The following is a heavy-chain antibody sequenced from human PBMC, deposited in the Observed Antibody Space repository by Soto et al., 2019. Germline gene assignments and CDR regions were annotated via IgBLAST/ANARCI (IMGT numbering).Heavy chain of an antibody. D-gene: IGHD3-22*01. Sequence: SGGSLRLSCAASGFTFRSDSMSWVRQAPGKGLEWVSAMSGSGGSTYYADSVKGRFTISRDNSKNTLYLQMNSLRAEDTALYYCAKGGYDSSGYYYYFIYYWGQGTLVTVSS. CDR1: GFTFRSDS. CDR3: AKGGYDSSGYYYYFIYY. V-gene: IGHV3-23*01. CDR2: MSGSGGST. J-gene: IGHJ4*02.